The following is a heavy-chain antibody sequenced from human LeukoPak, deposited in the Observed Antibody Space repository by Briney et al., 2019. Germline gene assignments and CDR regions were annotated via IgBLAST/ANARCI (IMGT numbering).Heavy chain of an antibody. CDR1: GYTFTGYY. CDR3: ARGMPFGSTGNWFDP. V-gene: IGHV1-2*04. CDR2: INPNSGGT. J-gene: IGHJ5*02. Sequence: ASVKVSCKASGYTFTGYYMHWVRQAPGQGLEWMGWINPNSGGTNYAQKFQGWVTMTRDTSISTAYMELSRLRSDDMAVYYCARGMPFGSTGNWFDPWGQGTLVTVSS. D-gene: IGHD1-1*01.